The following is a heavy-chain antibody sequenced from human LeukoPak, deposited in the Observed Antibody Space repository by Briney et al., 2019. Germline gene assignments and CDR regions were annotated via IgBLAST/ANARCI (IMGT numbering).Heavy chain of an antibody. CDR3: ASLGAATFH. V-gene: IGHV3-66*02. Sequence: PGGSLRLSCAVSGFTVSSNYMNWVRQAPGKGLEWISVIYGGDSTYYAGSVKGRFTISRDNSKNTLYLQMNSLRAEDTAVYYCASLGAATFHWGQGTLVTVSS. CDR1: GFTVSSNY. CDR2: IYGGDST. D-gene: IGHD1-26*01. J-gene: IGHJ4*02.